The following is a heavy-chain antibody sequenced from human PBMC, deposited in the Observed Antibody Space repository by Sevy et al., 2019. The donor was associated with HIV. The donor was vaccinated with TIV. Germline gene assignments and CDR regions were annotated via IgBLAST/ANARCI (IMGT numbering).Heavy chain of an antibody. V-gene: IGHV3-23*01. CDR2: VSGSGSTT. Sequence: GGSLRLSCAASGFTFSSYHMSWVRQAPGKGLEWVSAVSGSGSTTYYAHSLKGRFTISRDNSKNTVYLQMSSLRADDTALYYCAKGGAARPEFWGQGTLVTVSS. J-gene: IGHJ4*02. CDR3: AKGGAARPEF. CDR1: GFTFSSYH. D-gene: IGHD6-6*01.